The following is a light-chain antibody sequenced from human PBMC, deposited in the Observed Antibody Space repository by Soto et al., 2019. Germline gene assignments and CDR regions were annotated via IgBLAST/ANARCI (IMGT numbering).Light chain of an antibody. Sequence: QSVLTQPPSASGTPGQRVTISCSGSSSNIGSNTVNWYQQLPGTAPKLLIYSNNQRPSGVPDRFSGSKSGTSASLAISGLQSEDEADYYCAAWDDSLKGVFGGGTKPPS. J-gene: IGLJ2*01. V-gene: IGLV1-44*01. CDR1: SSNIGSNT. CDR2: SNN. CDR3: AAWDDSLKGV.